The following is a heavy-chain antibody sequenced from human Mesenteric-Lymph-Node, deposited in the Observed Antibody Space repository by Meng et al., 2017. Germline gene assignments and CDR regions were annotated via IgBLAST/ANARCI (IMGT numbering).Heavy chain of an antibody. Sequence: VQVWGPRGGLTHPGGTLTLACAGFGLTVNGIHMGWVRQAPGKGLEWVAVIYWNGDKRYAQSLRGRLTITKDNSKNTVDLQMNSLGAEDTAVYYCAKDSSGGWYHNYWGQGTLVTVSS. V-gene: IGHV3-53*01. J-gene: IGHJ4*02. CDR2: IYWNGDK. D-gene: IGHD6-19*01. CDR1: GLTVNGIH. CDR3: AKDSSGGWYHNY.